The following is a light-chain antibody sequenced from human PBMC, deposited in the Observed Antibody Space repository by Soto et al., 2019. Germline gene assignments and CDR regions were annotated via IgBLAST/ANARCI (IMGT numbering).Light chain of an antibody. J-gene: IGLJ3*02. CDR1: SSDVGGYKD. Sequence: QSVLTQPASVSGSPGQSITISCTGTSSDVGGYKDVSWYQQHPGKAPTLMIYEVTNRPSGGSNRFSGSKSGNTASLTISGLQAADDAHYYCNSYSASRPHWVFGGGTKLTVL. CDR3: NSYSASRPHWV. V-gene: IGLV2-14*01. CDR2: EVT.